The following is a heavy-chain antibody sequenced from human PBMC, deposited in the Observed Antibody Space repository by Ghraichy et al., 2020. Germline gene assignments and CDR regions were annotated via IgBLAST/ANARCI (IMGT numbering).Heavy chain of an antibody. CDR3: ARVSSTSSYYYYYGMDV. CDR1: GYTFTSYY. Sequence: ASVKVSCKASGYTFTSYYMHWVRQAPGQGLEWMGIINPSGGSTSYAQKFQGRVTMTRDTSTSTVYMELSSLRSEDTAVYYCARVSSTSSYYYYYGMDVWGQGTTVTVSS. J-gene: IGHJ6*02. V-gene: IGHV1-46*01. D-gene: IGHD2-2*01. CDR2: INPSGGST.